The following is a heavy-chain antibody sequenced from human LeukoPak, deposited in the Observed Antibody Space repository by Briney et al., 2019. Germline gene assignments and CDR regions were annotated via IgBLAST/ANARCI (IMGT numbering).Heavy chain of an antibody. Sequence: SETLSLTCTVSGGSISSYYWSWIRQPPGKGLEWIGYIYYSGSTNYNPSLKSRVTISVDTSKNQFSLKLSSVTAADTAVYYCARGLRYCSSTSCAPSWFDPWGQGTLVTVSS. J-gene: IGHJ5*02. CDR2: IYYSGST. D-gene: IGHD2-2*01. CDR3: ARGLRYCSSTSCAPSWFDP. V-gene: IGHV4-59*01. CDR1: GGSISSYY.